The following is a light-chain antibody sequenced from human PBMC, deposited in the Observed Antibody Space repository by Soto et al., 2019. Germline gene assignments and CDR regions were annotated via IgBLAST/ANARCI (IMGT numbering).Light chain of an antibody. J-gene: IGLJ1*01. Sequence: QSVLTQPPSASGSPGQSVTLSCTGTSSDVCGYNYVSWYQQQPGKAPTLMIYEFSKRPSGVPDRFSGSKXVNTAPLTVSGLKVEEEADYYCSSSGGSPTYVFGPGTKVTVL. CDR3: SSSGGSPTYV. V-gene: IGLV2-8*01. CDR1: SSDVCGYNY. CDR2: EFS.